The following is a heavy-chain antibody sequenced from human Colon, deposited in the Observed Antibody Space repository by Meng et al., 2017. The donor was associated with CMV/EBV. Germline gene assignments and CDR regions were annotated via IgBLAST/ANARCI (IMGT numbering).Heavy chain of an antibody. Sequence: GESLKISCAASGFTFSSYEMNWVRQAPGKGLEWVARIRTEVHSYSTLYAASVEGRFSISRDDLKNSVFLQMNSLKTEDTAVYYCTRVKKGLEGQTTFENWGQGTLVTVSS. CDR2: IRTEVHSYST. CDR1: GFTFSSYE. J-gene: IGHJ4*02. CDR3: TRVKKGLEGQTTFEN. D-gene: IGHD1-7*01. V-gene: IGHV3-72*01.